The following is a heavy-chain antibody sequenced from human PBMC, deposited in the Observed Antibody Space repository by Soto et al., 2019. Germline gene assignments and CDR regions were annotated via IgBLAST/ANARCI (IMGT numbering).Heavy chain of an antibody. Sequence: QVQLQESGPGLVKPSETLSLTCTVSGGSISSYYWSWIRQPPGKGLEWIGYIYYSGSTNYNPSLNSLVSVSVDTSKNQFSLKLRSVTAAETAVYYCARAYGDYSSVLFDYWGQRTLVTVSS. CDR1: GGSISSYY. J-gene: IGHJ4*02. V-gene: IGHV4-59*01. CDR2: IYYSGST. CDR3: ARAYGDYSSVLFDY. D-gene: IGHD4-17*01.